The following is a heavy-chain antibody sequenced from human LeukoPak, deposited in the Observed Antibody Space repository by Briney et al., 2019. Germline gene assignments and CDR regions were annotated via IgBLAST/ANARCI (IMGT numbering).Heavy chain of an antibody. CDR3: ARGGWELHYFDY. D-gene: IGHD1-26*01. V-gene: IGHV4-30-4*01. CDR2: IYHSGST. J-gene: IGHJ4*02. Sequence: SETLSLTCTVSGGSISSGDYYWSWIRQPPGKGLEWIGYIYHSGSTYYNPSLKSRVTISVDRSKNQFSLKLSSVTAADTAVYYCARGGWELHYFDYWGQGTLVTVSS. CDR1: GGSISSGDYY.